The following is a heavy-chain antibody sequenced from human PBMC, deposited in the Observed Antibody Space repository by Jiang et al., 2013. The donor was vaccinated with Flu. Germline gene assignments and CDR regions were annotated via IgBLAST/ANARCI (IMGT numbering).Heavy chain of an antibody. D-gene: IGHD2-2*01. CDR3: ARAPIYCTSTSCYPTNFDY. V-gene: IGHV4-39*01. Sequence: LLKPSETLSLTCTVSGGSISSSSYYWGWIRQPQEGLEWIGNINYSGSTYYNSSLKSRVTISVDTSRNQFSLKLTSLTAADTAMYYCARAPIYCTSTSCYPTNFDYWGLGTRVTVSS. CDR1: GGSISSSSYY. CDR2: INYSGST. J-gene: IGHJ4*02.